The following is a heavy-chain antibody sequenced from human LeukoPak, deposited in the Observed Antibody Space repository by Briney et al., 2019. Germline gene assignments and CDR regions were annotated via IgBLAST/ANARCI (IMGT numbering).Heavy chain of an antibody. Sequence: KPSETLSLTCAVYGGSFSGYYWSWIRQPPGEGLEWIGEINHSGSTNYKPSLKSRVTISVDTSKNQFSLKLSSVTAADTAVYYCARTRGMSYWGQGTLVTVST. D-gene: IGHD3-16*01. J-gene: IGHJ4*02. CDR2: INHSGST. V-gene: IGHV4-34*01. CDR1: GGSFSGYY. CDR3: ARTRGMSY.